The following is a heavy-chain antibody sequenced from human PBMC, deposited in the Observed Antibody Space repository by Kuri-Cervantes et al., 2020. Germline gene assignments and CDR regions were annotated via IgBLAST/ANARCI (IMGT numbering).Heavy chain of an antibody. CDR1: GGSISSYY. V-gene: IGHV4-59*13. CDR2: IYYSGST. J-gene: IGHJ3*02. D-gene: IGHD3-22*01. CDR3: AKYYYDSSGWWLDAFDI. Sequence: SETLSLTCTVSGGSISSYYWSWIRQPPGKGLEWIGYIYYSGSTNYNPSLKSRVTISVDTSKKQFSLKLSSVTAADTAVYYCAKYYYDSSGWWLDAFDIWGQGTMVTVSS.